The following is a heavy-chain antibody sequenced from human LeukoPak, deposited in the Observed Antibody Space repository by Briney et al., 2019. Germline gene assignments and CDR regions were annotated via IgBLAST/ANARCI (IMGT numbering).Heavy chain of an antibody. J-gene: IGHJ3*02. CDR3: ARVKLHCSSTSCYREDAFDI. CDR2: IIPIFGTA. V-gene: IGHV1-69*05. Sequence: RASVKVSRKASGGTFSSYAISWVRQAPGQGLEWMGGIIPIFGTANYAQKFQGRVTITTDESTSTAYMELSSLRSEDTAVYYCARVKLHCSSTSCYREDAFDIWGQGTMVTVSS. D-gene: IGHD2-2*02. CDR1: GGTFSSYA.